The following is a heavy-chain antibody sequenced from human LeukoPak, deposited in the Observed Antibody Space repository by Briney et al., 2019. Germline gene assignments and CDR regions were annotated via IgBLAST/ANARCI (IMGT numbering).Heavy chain of an antibody. D-gene: IGHD3-10*01. V-gene: IGHV1-8*01. Sequence: GASVKVSCKASGYTFTSYGINWVRQATGQGLEWMGWMNPNSGNTGYAQKFQGRVTMTRNTSISTAYMELSSLRSEDTAVYYCARVLTNGDLPGYWGQGTLVTVSS. CDR2: MNPNSGNT. J-gene: IGHJ4*02. CDR3: ARVLTNGDLPGY. CDR1: GYTFTSYG.